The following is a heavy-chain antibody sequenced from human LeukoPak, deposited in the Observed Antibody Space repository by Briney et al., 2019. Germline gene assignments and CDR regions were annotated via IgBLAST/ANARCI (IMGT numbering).Heavy chain of an antibody. CDR3: ARPYYYGSGNYYNWYLDL. V-gene: IGHV4-59*01. J-gene: IGHJ2*01. D-gene: IGHD3-10*01. Sequence: PSETLSLTCTVSGDSINNYYWSWIRQPPGKGLEYIGYIYYSGSTNCNPSLKSRVTMSVDASKNQFSLKLSSVTVADTAVYYCARPYYYGSGNYYNWYLDLWGRGTLVTVSS. CDR1: GDSINNYY. CDR2: IYYSGST.